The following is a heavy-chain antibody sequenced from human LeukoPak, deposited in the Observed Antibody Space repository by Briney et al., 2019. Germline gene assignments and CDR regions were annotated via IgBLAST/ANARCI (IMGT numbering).Heavy chain of an antibody. CDR3: AKVAQDSSSWYGEAYYFDY. V-gene: IGHV3-9*03. CDR1: GFTFDDYA. D-gene: IGHD6-13*01. Sequence: PGGSLRLSCAASGFTFDDYAMHWVRQAPGKGLEWVSGISWNSGRIGYADSVKGRFTISRDNAKNSLYLQMNSLRAEDMALYYCAKVAQDSSSWYGEAYYFDYWGQGTLVTVSS. J-gene: IGHJ4*02. CDR2: ISWNSGRI.